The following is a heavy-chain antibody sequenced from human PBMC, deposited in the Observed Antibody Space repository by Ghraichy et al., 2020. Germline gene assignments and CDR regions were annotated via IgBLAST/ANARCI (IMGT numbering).Heavy chain of an antibody. V-gene: IGHV4-61*01. J-gene: IGHJ4*02. CDR1: GASVSSDSFH. CDR3: TRGWLGPATPKNDY. D-gene: IGHD1-26*01. Sequence: SQTLSLTCSVSGASVSSDSFHWGWIRQPPGKGLEWIGYIYYGGTTDYNTTLKSRVTISVDTSKNQFSLSLTSVTAADTAFYYCTRGWLGPATPKNDYWGQGTLVTVSS. CDR2: IYYGGTT.